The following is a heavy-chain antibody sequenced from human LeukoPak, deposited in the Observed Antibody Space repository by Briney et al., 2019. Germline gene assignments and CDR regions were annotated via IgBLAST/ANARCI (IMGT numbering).Heavy chain of an antibody. D-gene: IGHD6-19*01. V-gene: IGHV3-23*01. CDR3: ARKSGWYFAFDI. J-gene: IGHJ3*02. CDR1: GFTFSSHA. CDR2: ISGTGAGT. Sequence: AGGSLRLSCAASGFTFSSHALSWVRQAPGKGLEWVSSISGTGAGTYYADSVKGRFTVSRDNSKSALYVQMNSLRPEDTAVYYCARKSGWYFAFDIWGQGTMVTVSS.